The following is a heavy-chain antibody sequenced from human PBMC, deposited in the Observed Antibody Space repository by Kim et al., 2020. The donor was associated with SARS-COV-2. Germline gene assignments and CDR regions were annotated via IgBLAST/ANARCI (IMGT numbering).Heavy chain of an antibody. V-gene: IGHV3-66*01. D-gene: IGHD6-19*01. CDR1: GFTVSSNY. Sequence: GGSLRLSCAASGFTVSSNYMSWVRQAPGKGLEWVSVIYSGGSTYYADSVKGRFTISRDNSKNTLYLQMNSLRAEDTAVYYCARDGKSSGWYLYGMDVWGQGTTVTVSS. J-gene: IGHJ6*02. CDR3: ARDGKSSGWYLYGMDV. CDR2: IYSGGST.